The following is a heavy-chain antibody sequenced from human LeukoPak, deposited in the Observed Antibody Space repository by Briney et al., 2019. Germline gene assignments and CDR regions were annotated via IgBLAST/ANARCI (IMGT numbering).Heavy chain of an antibody. Sequence: SETLSLTRTVSGGSISSYYWSWIRQPPGKGLEWIGYIYYSGSTNYNPSLKSRVTISVDTSKNQFSLKLSSVTAADTAVYYCARAPGSYYYYYYMDVWGKGTTVTISS. D-gene: IGHD1-14*01. CDR2: IYYSGST. J-gene: IGHJ6*03. CDR3: ARAPGSYYYYYYMDV. CDR1: GGSISSYY. V-gene: IGHV4-59*01.